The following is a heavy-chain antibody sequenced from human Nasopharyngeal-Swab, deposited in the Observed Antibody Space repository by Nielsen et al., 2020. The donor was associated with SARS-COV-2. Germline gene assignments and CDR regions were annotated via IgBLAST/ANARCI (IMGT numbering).Heavy chain of an antibody. CDR1: GGSISSYY. J-gene: IGHJ6*03. CDR2: VYNSGST. V-gene: IGHV4-59*01. D-gene: IGHD3-9*01. Sequence: SETLSLTCTVSGGSISSYYWNWARQPPGKGLEWMAYVYNSGSTKYNPSLKSRVTISVDRAKNQVSLKLTSVTAADTAVYYCARGDILTPYYYMDVWGRGTTVAVSS. CDR3: ARGDILTPYYYMDV.